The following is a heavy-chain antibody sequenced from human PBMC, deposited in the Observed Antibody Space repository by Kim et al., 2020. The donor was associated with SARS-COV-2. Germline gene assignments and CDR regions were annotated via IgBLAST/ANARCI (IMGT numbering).Heavy chain of an antibody. Sequence: GRFTISRDNSKNSLYLQMNSLRTEDTALYYCAKDMRNYYDSSGYYHSFDYWGQGTLVTVSS. V-gene: IGHV3-43*01. CDR3: AKDMRNYYDSSGYYHSFDY. D-gene: IGHD3-22*01. J-gene: IGHJ4*02.